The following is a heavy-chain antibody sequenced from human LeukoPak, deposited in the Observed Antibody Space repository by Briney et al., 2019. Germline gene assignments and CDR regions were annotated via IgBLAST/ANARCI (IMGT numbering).Heavy chain of an antibody. Sequence: PSETLSLTCTVSGGSISSYYWSWIRQPPGKGLEWIGYTYYSGSTNYNPSLKSRVTISVDTSKNQFSLKLSSVTAADTAVYYCARARFLGWFDPWGQGTLVTVSS. CDR1: GGSISSYY. V-gene: IGHV4-59*01. CDR3: ARARFLGWFDP. CDR2: TYYSGST. D-gene: IGHD3-3*01. J-gene: IGHJ5*02.